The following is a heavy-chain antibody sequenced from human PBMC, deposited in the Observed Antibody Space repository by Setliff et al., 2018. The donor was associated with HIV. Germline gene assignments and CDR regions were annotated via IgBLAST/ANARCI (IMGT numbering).Heavy chain of an antibody. Sequence: SETLSLTCTVSGASITSHYWSWIRQSPGRELGWIGYIYSTGSTNYNPSLQSRVSISMDASKNKFSLKVTSVTSADTAVYYCTKGAGFYGDYTFDYWGQGNLVTSPQ. CDR3: TKGAGFYGDYTFDY. CDR2: IYSTGST. V-gene: IGHV4-59*11. J-gene: IGHJ4*02. D-gene: IGHD4-17*01. CDR1: GASITSHY.